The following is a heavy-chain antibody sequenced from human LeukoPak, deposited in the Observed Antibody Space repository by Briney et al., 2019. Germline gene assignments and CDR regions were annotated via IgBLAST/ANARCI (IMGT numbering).Heavy chain of an antibody. CDR2: IIPIFGTA. Sequence: RASVKVSCKASGYTFTSYAIRWVRQAPGQGLEWMGGIIPIFGTANYAQKFQGRVTITADKSTSTAYMELSSLRSEDTAVYYCARVGANFYYFDYWGQGTLVTVSS. J-gene: IGHJ4*02. CDR1: GYTFTSYA. D-gene: IGHD1-26*01. V-gene: IGHV1-69*06. CDR3: ARVGANFYYFDY.